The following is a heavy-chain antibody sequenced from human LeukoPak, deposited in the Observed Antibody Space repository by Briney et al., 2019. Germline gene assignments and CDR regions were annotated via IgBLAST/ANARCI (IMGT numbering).Heavy chain of an antibody. CDR3: ARDQLVLLRLLVRGYGMDV. J-gene: IGHJ6*02. Sequence: GASVKVSCKASGYTFTSYGISWVRQAPGQGLEWMGWISAYNGNTNYAQKLQGRVTMTTDTSTSTAYMELRSLRSDDTAVYYCARDQLVLLRLLVRGYGMDVWGQGTTVTVSS. V-gene: IGHV1-18*01. CDR1: GYTFTSYG. D-gene: IGHD2-15*01. CDR2: ISAYNGNT.